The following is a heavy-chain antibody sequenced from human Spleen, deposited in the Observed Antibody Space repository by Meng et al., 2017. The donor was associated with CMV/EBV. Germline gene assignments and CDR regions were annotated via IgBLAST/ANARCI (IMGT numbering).Heavy chain of an antibody. Sequence: GESLKISCAASGFTFTSYSVNWVRQAPGKGLEWVSSISSSSTYMFYADSVKGRFTISRDNAKNSLHLQMNSLRAEDTAVYYCARGRIVVVPAAISPYFDYWGQGTLVTVSS. CDR2: ISSSSTYM. D-gene: IGHD2-2*02. V-gene: IGHV3-21*01. CDR1: GFTFTSYS. J-gene: IGHJ4*02. CDR3: ARGRIVVVPAAISPYFDY.